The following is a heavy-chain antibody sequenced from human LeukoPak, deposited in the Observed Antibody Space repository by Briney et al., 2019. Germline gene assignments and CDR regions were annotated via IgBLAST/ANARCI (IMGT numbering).Heavy chain of an antibody. Sequence: PGGSPRLSCAASGFTFSSYAMSWVRQAPGKGLEWVSAISGSGGSTYYADSVKGRFTISRDNSKDTLYLQMNSLRAEDTAVYYCAPQLRFLEWLFPSDWFDPWGQGTLVTVSS. J-gene: IGHJ5*02. CDR1: GFTFSSYA. CDR3: APQLRFLEWLFPSDWFDP. D-gene: IGHD3-3*01. CDR2: ISGSGGST. V-gene: IGHV3-23*01.